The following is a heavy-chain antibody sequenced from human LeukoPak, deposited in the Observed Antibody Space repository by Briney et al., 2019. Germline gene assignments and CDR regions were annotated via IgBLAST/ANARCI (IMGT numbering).Heavy chain of an antibody. CDR2: INHSGST. Sequence: SETLSLTCAVYGGSFSGYYWSWIRQPPGKGLEWIGEINHSGSTNYNPSLKSRVTISVDTSKNQFSLKLSSVTAADTAVYYCARGPKGVAAAASGFDYWGQGTLVTVSS. CDR3: ARGPKGVAAAASGFDY. V-gene: IGHV4-34*01. CDR1: GGSFSGYY. J-gene: IGHJ4*02. D-gene: IGHD6-13*01.